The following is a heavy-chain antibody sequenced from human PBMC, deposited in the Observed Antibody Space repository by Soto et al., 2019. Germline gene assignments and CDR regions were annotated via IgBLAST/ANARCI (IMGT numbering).Heavy chain of an antibody. CDR3: ARPTVVGATVRYFFDH. CDR1: GYTFTHYY. J-gene: IGHJ4*01. D-gene: IGHD1-26*01. CDR2: INPGGGST. V-gene: IGHV1-46*01. Sequence: ASVKVSCKASGYTFTHYYIHWLRQAPGRGLEWMGVINPGGGSTNYAQNFRGRLTVTRDTSTSTVYMELSSLRSEDTAVYYCARPTVVGATVRYFFDHWGQGTLVTVSS.